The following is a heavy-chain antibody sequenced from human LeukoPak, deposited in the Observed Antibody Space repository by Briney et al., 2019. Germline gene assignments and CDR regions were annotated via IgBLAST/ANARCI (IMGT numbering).Heavy chain of an antibody. Sequence: GESLKISCKGSGYSFTTNWIGWVRQMPGKGLEWMGIIYPGDSDTRYSPSFQGQVTISADMSISTAYLQWSSLKASDTAMYYCARCRSVVGGTHDLDYWGQGTLVTVSS. J-gene: IGHJ4*02. D-gene: IGHD1-26*01. CDR2: IYPGDSDT. CDR3: ARCRSVVGGTHDLDY. V-gene: IGHV5-51*01. CDR1: GYSFTTNW.